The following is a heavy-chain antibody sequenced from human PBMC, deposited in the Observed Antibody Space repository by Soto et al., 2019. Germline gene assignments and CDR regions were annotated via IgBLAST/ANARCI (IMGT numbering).Heavy chain of an antibody. CDR3: ARLPRDCNKTSCYYADH. D-gene: IGHD2-2*01. CDR1: GYDFNTNW. Sequence: SLKISCRGSGYDFNTNWFGWVRQLPGKGLEWVGIMYPGDSDTRYNPSLQGHVTLSADVTVSTAFLQWRSLKTSDTGMYFCARLPRDCNKTSCYYADHWGHGTQVTVSS. J-gene: IGHJ4*01. V-gene: IGHV5-51*01. CDR2: MYPGDSDT.